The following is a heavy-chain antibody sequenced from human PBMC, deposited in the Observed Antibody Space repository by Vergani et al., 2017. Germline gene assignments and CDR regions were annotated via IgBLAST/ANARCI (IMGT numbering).Heavy chain of an antibody. CDR1: GFTFSSYW. V-gene: IGHV3-7*01. CDR3: AKGYSSGWYTYYYYYYGMDV. Sequence: EVQLVESGGGLVQPGGSLRLSCAASGFTFSSYWMSWVRQAPGKGLEWVANIKQDGSEKYYVDSVKGRFTISRDNAKNSLYLQMNSLRAEDTAVYYCAKGYSSGWYTYYYYYYGMDVWGQGTTVTVSS. CDR2: IKQDGSEK. J-gene: IGHJ6*02. D-gene: IGHD6-19*01.